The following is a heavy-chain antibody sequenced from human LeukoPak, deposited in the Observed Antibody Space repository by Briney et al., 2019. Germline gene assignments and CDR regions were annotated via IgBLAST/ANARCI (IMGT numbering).Heavy chain of an antibody. CDR3: ARVPGEMGATLAYLDY. D-gene: IGHD1-26*01. CDR2: ISSSSSYI. Sequence: PGGSLRLSCAASGFTFSSYSMNWVRQAPGKGLEWVSSISSSSSYIYYADSVKGRFTISRDNAMNLVYLEMNSLRAEDTAVYYCARVPGEMGATLAYLDYWGQGTLVFVSS. J-gene: IGHJ4*02. V-gene: IGHV3-21*01. CDR1: GFTFSSYS.